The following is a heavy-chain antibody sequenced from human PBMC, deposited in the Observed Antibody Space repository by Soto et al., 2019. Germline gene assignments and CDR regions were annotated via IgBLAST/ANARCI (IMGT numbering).Heavy chain of an antibody. CDR1: GGSSSSNSYS. V-gene: IGHV4-39*01. CDR2: IYYSGGT. CDR3: ARLVEDIVVVVSDDFDY. D-gene: IGHD2-15*01. Sequence: PSETLCLTGTVSGGSSSSNSYSWGWTHLPPGKGLEWIGSIYYSGGTYYNPSLKSRVTISVDTSKNQFSLKLSSVTAADTAVYYCARLVEDIVVVVSDDFDYSGQGTLVT. J-gene: IGHJ4*02.